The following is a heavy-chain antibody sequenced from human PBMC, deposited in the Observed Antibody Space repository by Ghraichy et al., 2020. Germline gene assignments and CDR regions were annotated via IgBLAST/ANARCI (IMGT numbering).Heavy chain of an antibody. CDR2: IYHSGST. J-gene: IGHJ2*01. CDR1: GGSISSGGYS. CDR3: AREAVDSSGYYPFWYFDL. D-gene: IGHD3-22*01. Sequence: SETLSLTCAVSGGSISSGGYSWSWIRQPPGKGLEWIGYIYHSGSTYYNPSLKSRVTISVDRSKNQFSLKLSSVTAADTAVYYCAREAVDSSGYYPFWYFDLWGRGTLVTVSS. V-gene: IGHV4-30-2*01.